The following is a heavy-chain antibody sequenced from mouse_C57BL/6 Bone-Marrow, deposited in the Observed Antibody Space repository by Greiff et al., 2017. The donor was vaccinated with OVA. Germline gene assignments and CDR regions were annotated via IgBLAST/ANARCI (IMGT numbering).Heavy chain of an antibody. J-gene: IGHJ4*01. CDR1: GFSLTSYG. CDR3: AKQGDGYFGGYYAMDY. V-gene: IGHV2-9*01. D-gene: IGHD2-3*01. CDR2: IWGGGST. Sequence: VKVVESGPGLVAPSQSLSITCTVSGFSLTSYGVDWVRQPPGKGLEWLGVIWGGGSTNYNSALMSRLSISKDNSKSQVFLKMNSLQTDDTAMYYCAKQGDGYFGGYYAMDYWGQGTSVTVSS.